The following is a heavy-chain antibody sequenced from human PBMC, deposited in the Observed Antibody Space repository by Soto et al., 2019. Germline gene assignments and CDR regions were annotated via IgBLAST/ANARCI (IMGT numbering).Heavy chain of an antibody. CDR3: ARGHIYSSFDC. V-gene: IGHV1-18*01. D-gene: IGHD2-21*01. Sequence: GASVKVSCKASGYTFTSYGINWWRQAPGQGLEWMGWISIYSGNTNYTQKLQDRVTMTRDRAAITAYMELRGLTSDDTAVYYCARGHIYSSFDCWGQGSLVTVSS. J-gene: IGHJ4*02. CDR2: ISIYSGNT. CDR1: GYTFTSYG.